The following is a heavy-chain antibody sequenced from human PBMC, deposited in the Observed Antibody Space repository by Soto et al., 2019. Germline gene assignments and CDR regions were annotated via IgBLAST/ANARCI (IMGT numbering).Heavy chain of an antibody. CDR1: GGSFSGYY. V-gene: IGHV4-34*01. J-gene: IGHJ4*02. CDR3: ARAPIFDY. Sequence: QVQLQQWGAGLLKPSETLSLTCAVYGGSFSGYYWSWIRQPPGKGLEWIGEINHSGSTNYNPSLKSRVTISVDTSKNQFSLKLSSVTAADTAVYYCARAPIFDYWGQGTLVTVSS. CDR2: INHSGST.